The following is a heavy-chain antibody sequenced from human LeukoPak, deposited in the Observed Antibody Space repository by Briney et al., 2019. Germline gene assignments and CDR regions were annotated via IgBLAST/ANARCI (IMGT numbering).Heavy chain of an antibody. J-gene: IGHJ4*02. CDR3: AKDISHQYSGSGFDY. V-gene: IGHV3-43*02. CDR2: ISGDGGST. Sequence: GGSLRLSCAASGFTFDDYAMHWVRQAPGKGLEWVSLISGDGGSTYYADSVKGRFTISRDNSKNSLYLQMNSLRTEDTALYYCAKDISHQYSGSGFDYWGQGTLVTVSS. CDR1: GFTFDDYA. D-gene: IGHD6-6*01.